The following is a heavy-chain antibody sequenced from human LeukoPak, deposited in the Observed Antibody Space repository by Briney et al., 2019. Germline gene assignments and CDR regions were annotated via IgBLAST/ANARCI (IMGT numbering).Heavy chain of an antibody. D-gene: IGHD2-15*01. CDR2: IIPILGIA. CDR3: ASDCSGGSCYILGFDY. Sequence: SVKVSGKASGGTFSSYAISWVRQAPGQGLEWMGRIIPILGIANYAQKFQGRVTITADKSTSTAYMELSSLRSEDTAVYYCASDCSGGSCYILGFDYWGQGTLVTVSS. V-gene: IGHV1-69*04. CDR1: GGTFSSYA. J-gene: IGHJ4*02.